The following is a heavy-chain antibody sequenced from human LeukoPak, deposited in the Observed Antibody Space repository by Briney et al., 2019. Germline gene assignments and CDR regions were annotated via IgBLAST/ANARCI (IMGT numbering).Heavy chain of an antibody. J-gene: IGHJ4*02. V-gene: IGHV4-4*07. D-gene: IGHD1-26*01. Sequence: SETLSLTCTVSGGSISSYYWSWIRQPAGKGLEWIGRIYTSGSTNYNPSLKSRVTISVDPSKNRFSLQLRSVTAADTAMYYCASPSKWELSDLDYWGQGTLVTVSS. CDR1: GGSISSYY. CDR2: IYTSGST. CDR3: ASPSKWELSDLDY.